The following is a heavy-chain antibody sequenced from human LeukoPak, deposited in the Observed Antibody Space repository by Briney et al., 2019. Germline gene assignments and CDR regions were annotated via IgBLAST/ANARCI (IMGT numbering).Heavy chain of an antibody. CDR3: AKAFYYASGNYDS. Sequence: GGSLRLSCAASGFTFSNYWMHWVRQAPGKGLVWVSRINSDGSSTSYADSVKGRFTISRDNAKNTLYLQMNSLRVEDTALYYCAKAFYYASGNYDSWGQGTLVTVSS. V-gene: IGHV3-74*01. D-gene: IGHD3-10*01. J-gene: IGHJ4*02. CDR1: GFTFSNYW. CDR2: INSDGSST.